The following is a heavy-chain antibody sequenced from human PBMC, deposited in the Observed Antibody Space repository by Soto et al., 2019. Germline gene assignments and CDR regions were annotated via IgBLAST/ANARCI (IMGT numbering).Heavy chain of an antibody. V-gene: IGHV1-69*01. CDR3: ARDFHPFLAGPPLYYCYGMDV. J-gene: IGHJ6*02. CDR1: GGTFSSYA. Sequence: QVQLVQSGAEVKKPGSSVKVSCKASGGTFSSYAISWVRQAPGQGLEWMGGIIPIFGTANYAKKFQGRVTITEDESTSTAYMELSSLRSEDTAVYYCARDFHPFLAGPPLYYCYGMDVWGQGTTVTVSS. CDR2: IIPIFGTA.